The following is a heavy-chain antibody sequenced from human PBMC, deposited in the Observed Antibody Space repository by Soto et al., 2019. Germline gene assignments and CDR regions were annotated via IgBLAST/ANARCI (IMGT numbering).Heavy chain of an antibody. CDR1: GGSFSDYY. J-gene: IGHJ6*02. CDR2: INHSGST. Sequence: QVQLQQWGAGLLKPSETLSLTCAVYGGSFSDYYWTWIRQPPGKGLEWIGEINHSGSTNYNPSLKSRVTISVDKSKNQFSLKLSSVTAADTAVYYCASGSSSSPRYYYYGMDVWGQGTTVTVSS. D-gene: IGHD6-6*01. CDR3: ASGSSSSPRYYYYGMDV. V-gene: IGHV4-34*01.